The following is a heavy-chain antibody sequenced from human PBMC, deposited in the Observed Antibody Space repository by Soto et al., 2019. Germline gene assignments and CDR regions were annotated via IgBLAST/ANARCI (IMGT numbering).Heavy chain of an antibody. J-gene: IGHJ5*01. D-gene: IGHD6-13*01. CDR1: GFTFSGYA. V-gene: IGHV3-23*01. CDR3: AQEMAAGGKGWFDP. CDR2: ITGSGGGT. Sequence: EVQLLESGGGLVQPGGSLRLSCATSGFTFSGYAMSWVRQAPGKGLEWVSAITGSGGGTFYADSVKGRFTISRDSXXNSRNLHMNSLRAEETGVYYCAQEMAAGGKGWFDPWGQGTLVTVSS.